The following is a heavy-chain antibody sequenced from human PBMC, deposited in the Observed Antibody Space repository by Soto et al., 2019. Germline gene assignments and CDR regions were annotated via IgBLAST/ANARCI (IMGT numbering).Heavy chain of an antibody. CDR1: GAPISSTNW. CDR2: IYHSGST. D-gene: IGHD3-3*01. V-gene: IGHV4-4*02. CDR3: ARDGSGYDFWSGPYFFDY. Sequence: SETLSLTCAVSGAPISSTNWWSWVRQPPGKGLEWIGEIYHSGSTNYNPSLESRVTISLDTSKNHFSLMLSSLTAADTAVYYCARDGSGYDFWSGPYFFDYWGPGTLVTVSS. J-gene: IGHJ4*02.